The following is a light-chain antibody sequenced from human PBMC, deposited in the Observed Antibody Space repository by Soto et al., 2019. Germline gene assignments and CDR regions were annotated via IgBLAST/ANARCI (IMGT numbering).Light chain of an antibody. Sequence: QSALTQPASVSGSPGQSITIYCTGGSSDVGGYNYVSWYQQYPGKAPKLMIYDVSNRPSGVSNRFSGSKSGNTASLTISGLQAEDEADYYCNSYSSSSTSVFGGGTKVTVL. CDR1: SSDVGGYNY. J-gene: IGLJ2*01. CDR3: NSYSSSSTSV. V-gene: IGLV2-14*01. CDR2: DVS.